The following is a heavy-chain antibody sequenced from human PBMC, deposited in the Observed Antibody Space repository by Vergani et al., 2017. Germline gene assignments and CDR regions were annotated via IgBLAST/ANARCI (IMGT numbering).Heavy chain of an antibody. D-gene: IGHD5-18*01. CDR1: GFTLGDYA. Sequence: EVHLVESGGGLVQPGRSLRLSCSGSGFTLGDYAMTWVRQAPGKGLEWVAFIWSKPYGGTTEYAASVQGRFILSRDDSKGVAYLQMHGLRTEDTAVYYCTREQDVGYSSKVYYYYGMDVWGQGTTVTVSS. CDR3: TREQDVGYSSKVYYYYGMDV. CDR2: IWSKPYGGTT. J-gene: IGHJ6*02. V-gene: IGHV3-49*04.